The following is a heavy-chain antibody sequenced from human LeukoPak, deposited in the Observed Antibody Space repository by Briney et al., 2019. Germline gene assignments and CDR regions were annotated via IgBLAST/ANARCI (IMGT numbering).Heavy chain of an antibody. D-gene: IGHD2-2*02. CDR3: AKGAVVVPAAILDYFDY. CDR2: ISGSAGSS. Sequence: GGSVRLSCAASGFTFSSYAMSWLRQARGRGLDGVSAISGSAGSSYFADSVNGRFTISRDNSKNKLYLQVNSLRAEDTAVYYCAKGAVVVPAAILDYFDYWGQGTLVTVSS. V-gene: IGHV3-23*01. CDR1: GFTFSSYA. J-gene: IGHJ4*02.